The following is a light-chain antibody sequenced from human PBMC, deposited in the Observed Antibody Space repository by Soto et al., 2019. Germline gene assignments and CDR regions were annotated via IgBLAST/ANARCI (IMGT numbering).Light chain of an antibody. V-gene: IGLV2-14*01. CDR2: EVS. Sequence: QSALTQPASVSGSPGQSITISCTGTSNDVGGYAYVSLYQQYPGKAPKLVISEVSNRPSGVSHRFSGSRSGNTASLTISGLQAEDEADYHCCSYTGNTTPVFGGGTKVTVL. CDR3: CSYTGNTTPV. CDR1: SNDVGGYAY. J-gene: IGLJ3*02.